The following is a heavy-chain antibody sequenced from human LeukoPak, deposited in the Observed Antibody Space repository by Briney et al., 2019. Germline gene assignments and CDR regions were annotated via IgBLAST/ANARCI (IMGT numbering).Heavy chain of an antibody. CDR1: GFMFHDYA. J-gene: IGHJ4*02. V-gene: IGHV3-74*01. CDR3: ARALLGGAGVVGV. D-gene: IGHD1-26*01. CDR2: INSDGSST. Sequence: PGGSLRLSCAAPGFMFHDYAIHWVRQAPGKGLVWVSRINSDGSSTSYADSVQGRFTISRDNAKNTLYLQLNSLRVEDTAVYYCARALLGGAGVVGVWGQGTLVSVSS.